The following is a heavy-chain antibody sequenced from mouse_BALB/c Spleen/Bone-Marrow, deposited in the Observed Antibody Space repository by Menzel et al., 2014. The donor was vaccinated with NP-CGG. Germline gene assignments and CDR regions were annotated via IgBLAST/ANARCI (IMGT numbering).Heavy chain of an antibody. CDR1: GFNIKDTY. Sequence: VQLKQSGAELVKPGASVKLSCTASGFNIKDTYKHWVKQRPEQGLEWIGRIDPANGNTKYDPKFQGKATITADTSSNTAYLQLSSLTSEDTAVYYCATMITDWYFDVWGAGTTVTVSS. J-gene: IGHJ1*01. CDR2: IDPANGNT. V-gene: IGHV14-3*02. CDR3: ATMITDWYFDV. D-gene: IGHD2-4*01.